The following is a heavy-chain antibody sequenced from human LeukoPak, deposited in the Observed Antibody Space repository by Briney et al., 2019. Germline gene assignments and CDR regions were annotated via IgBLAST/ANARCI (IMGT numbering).Heavy chain of an antibody. CDR1: GFTFSSYS. CDR2: ISSSSSYI. J-gene: IGHJ6*03. V-gene: IGHV3-21*01. CDR3: ARGTSSSSSYYYYYMDV. Sequence: PGGSLRLSCAASGFTFSSYSMNWVRQAPGKGLEWVSSISSSSSYIYYADSVKGRFTISRDNAKNSLYLQMNSLRAEDTAAYYCARGTSSSSSYYYYYMDVWGKGTTVTVSS. D-gene: IGHD6-6*01.